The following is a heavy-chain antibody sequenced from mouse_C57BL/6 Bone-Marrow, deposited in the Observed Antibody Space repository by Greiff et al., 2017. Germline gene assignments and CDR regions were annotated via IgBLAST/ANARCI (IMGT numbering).Heavy chain of an antibody. V-gene: IGHV1-82*01. D-gene: IGHD1-1*01. CDR3: ARRGVVGYFDY. CDR2: IYPGDGDT. J-gene: IGHJ2*01. CDR1: GYAFSSSW. Sequence: VQLQQSGPELVKPGASVKISCKASGYAFSSSWMNWVKQRPGKGLEWIGRIYPGDGDTNYNGKFKGKATLTTAKSSSTAYLQRSSLKAEDSAVYFCARRGVVGYFDYWGQGTTLTVSS.